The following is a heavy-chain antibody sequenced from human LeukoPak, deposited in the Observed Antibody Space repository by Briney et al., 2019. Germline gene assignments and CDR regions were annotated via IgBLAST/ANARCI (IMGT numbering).Heavy chain of an antibody. J-gene: IGHJ4*02. D-gene: IGHD6-6*01. V-gene: IGHV1-2*02. CDR2: INPNSGGT. CDR1: GYTFTGYY. Sequence: ASVTVSCKASGYTFTGYYMHWVRQAPGQGLEWLGWINPNSGGTNSAQKFQGRVTMTRETSISSDYMELSRLTPDDTAVYYCARGGDIGTRPYDYWGQGSLVTVSS. CDR3: ARGGDIGTRPYDY.